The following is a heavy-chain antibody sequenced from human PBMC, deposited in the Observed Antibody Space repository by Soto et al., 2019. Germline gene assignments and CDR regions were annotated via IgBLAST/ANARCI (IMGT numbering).Heavy chain of an antibody. CDR1: GGSVISGSYY. CDR2: ISDTGSG. Sequence: QVQLQESGPGLVKPSETLSLTCTVSGGSVISGSYYWSWIRQPPGKGLEWVGCISDTGSGDYNPSLKSRGTISVHTSKRQFSLRLNSVTAADTAGYYCARAHSGYDPLGMDVWGQGTTVTVSS. J-gene: IGHJ6*02. D-gene: IGHD5-12*01. V-gene: IGHV4-61*01. CDR3: ARAHSGYDPLGMDV.